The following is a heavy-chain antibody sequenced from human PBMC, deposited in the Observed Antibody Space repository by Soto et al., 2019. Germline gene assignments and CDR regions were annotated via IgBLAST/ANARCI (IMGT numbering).Heavy chain of an antibody. J-gene: IGHJ6*02. CDR2: INPNSGGT. CDR3: AKHHDYNNYYGPMDV. D-gene: IGHD4-4*01. CDR1: GYTFTGYY. Sequence: ASVKVSCKASGYTFTGYYMHWVRQAPGQGLEWMGWINPNSGGTNYAQKFQGWVTMTRDTSISTAYMELSRLRSDDTAVYYCAKHHDYNNYYGPMDVWGQGTTVTVSS. V-gene: IGHV1-2*04.